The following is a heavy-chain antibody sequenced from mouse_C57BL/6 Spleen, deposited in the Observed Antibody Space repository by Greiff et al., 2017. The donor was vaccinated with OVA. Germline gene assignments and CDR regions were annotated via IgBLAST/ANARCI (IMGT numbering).Heavy chain of an antibody. CDR2: INPHHGAT. V-gene: IGHV1-22*01. J-gene: IGHJ1*03. D-gene: IGHD4-1*01. CDR3: ARGDWGDGYFDV. CDR1: GYTFTDYN. Sequence: EVQLQQPGPELVKPGASVKLSCKASGYTFTDYNMHWVKQSHGQGLEWIGYINPHHGATSYNQKFKGKATLTVNTSSSTAYMELRSLTSEDSAVYYCARGDWGDGYFDVWGKGTTLTVSS.